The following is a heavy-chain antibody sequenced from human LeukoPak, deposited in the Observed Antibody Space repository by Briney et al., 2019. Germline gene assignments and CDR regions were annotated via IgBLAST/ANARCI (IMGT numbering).Heavy chain of an antibody. J-gene: IGHJ3*01. Sequence: SETLSLTCTVSGGSISSSSYYWGWIRQPPGKGLEWIGSIYYSGSTYYNPSLKSRVTISVDTSKNQFSLKLSSVTAADTAVYYCARDSSGYGSSWGQGTMVTVSS. CDR1: GGSISSSSYY. CDR2: IYYSGST. D-gene: IGHD5-12*01. CDR3: ARDSSGYGSS. V-gene: IGHV4-39*07.